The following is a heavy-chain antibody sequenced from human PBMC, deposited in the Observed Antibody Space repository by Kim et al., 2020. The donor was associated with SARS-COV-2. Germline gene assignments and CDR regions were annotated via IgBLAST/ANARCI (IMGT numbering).Heavy chain of an antibody. V-gene: IGHV1-8*01. J-gene: IGHJ6*02. D-gene: IGHD6-13*01. Sequence: ASVKVSCKASGYTFTSYDINWVRQATGQGLEWMGWMNPNSGNTGYAQKCQGRVTMTRNTSISTAYMELSSLRSEDTAVYYCARGIFGAAAGILNYYDYYGMDVWGQGTTVTVSS. CDR2: MNPNSGNT. CDR1: GYTFTSYD. CDR3: ARGIFGAAAGILNYYDYYGMDV.